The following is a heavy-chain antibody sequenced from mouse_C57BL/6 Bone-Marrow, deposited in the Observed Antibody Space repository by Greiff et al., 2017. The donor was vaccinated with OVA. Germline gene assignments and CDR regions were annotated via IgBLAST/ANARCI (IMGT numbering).Heavy chain of an antibody. D-gene: IGHD4-1*01. V-gene: IGHV1-42*01. CDR1: GYSFTGYY. Sequence: VQLQQSGPELVKPGASVKISCKASGYSFTGYYMNWVKQSPEKSLEWIGEINPSTGGTTYNQKFKAKATLTVDKSSSTASMQLKSLTSEDSAGYYCARGGTSPFAYWGQGTLVTVSA. CDR2: INPSTGGT. CDR3: ARGGTSPFAY. J-gene: IGHJ3*01.